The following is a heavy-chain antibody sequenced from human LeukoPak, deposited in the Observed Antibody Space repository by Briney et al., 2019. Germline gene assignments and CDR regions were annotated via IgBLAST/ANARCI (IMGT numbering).Heavy chain of an antibody. J-gene: IGHJ4*02. CDR3: AKTPIQLWFDEVDY. CDR2: ISGSGGST. CDR1: GFTFSSYA. D-gene: IGHD5-18*01. V-gene: IGHV3-23*01. Sequence: TGGSLRLSCAASGFTFSSYAMSWVRQAPGKGLEWVSAISGSGGSTYYADSVKGRFTISRDNSKNTLYLQMNSLRAEDTAVYYCAKTPIQLWFDEVDYWGQGTLVTVSS.